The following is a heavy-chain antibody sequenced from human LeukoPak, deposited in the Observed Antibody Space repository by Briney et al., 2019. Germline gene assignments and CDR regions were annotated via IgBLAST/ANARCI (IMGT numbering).Heavy chain of an antibody. CDR1: GYTITDYY. CDR2: INPNSGGT. J-gene: IGHJ6*03. CDR3: ARGMDCSSTSCFTAQYYYYYYYMDV. Sequence: ASVKVSCKASGYTITDYYLHWVRQAPGQGLEWMGWINPNSGGTNYAQKFQGRVTMTRDTSISTAYMELSRLRSDDTAVYYCARGMDCSSTSCFTAQYYYYYYYMDVWGKGTTVTVSS. V-gene: IGHV1-2*02. D-gene: IGHD2-2*01.